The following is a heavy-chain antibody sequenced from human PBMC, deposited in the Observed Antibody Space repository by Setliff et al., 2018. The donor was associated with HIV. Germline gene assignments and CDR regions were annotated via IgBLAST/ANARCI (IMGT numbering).Heavy chain of an antibody. CDR1: GYTFINYG. CDR2: IKINSGGT. V-gene: IGHV1-2*02. Sequence: GASVKVSCKASGYTFINYGISWVRQAPGQGLEWMGWIKINSGGTKFTQKFQGRVTMTRDTSLNTAYMELSRLRSDDTAVYYCVRDQQIGSSTSCYDYWGQGTLVTVSS. D-gene: IGHD2-2*01. J-gene: IGHJ4*02. CDR3: VRDQQIGSSTSCYDY.